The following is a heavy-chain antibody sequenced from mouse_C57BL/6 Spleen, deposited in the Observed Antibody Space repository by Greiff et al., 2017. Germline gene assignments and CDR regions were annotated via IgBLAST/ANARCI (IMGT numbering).Heavy chain of an antibody. V-gene: IGHV1-15*01. CDR2: IDPETGGT. Sequence: VQLQQSGAELVRPGASVTLSCKASGYTFTDYEMHWVKQTPVHGLEWIGAIDPETGGTAYNQKFKGKAILTADKSSRSAYMELLSLTSEDSAVYYCTRWGVYFDYWGQGTTLTVSS. CDR1: GYTFTDYE. J-gene: IGHJ2*01. CDR3: TRWGVYFDY.